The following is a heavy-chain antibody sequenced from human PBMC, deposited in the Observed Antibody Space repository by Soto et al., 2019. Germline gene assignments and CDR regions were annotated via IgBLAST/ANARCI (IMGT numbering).Heavy chain of an antibody. Sequence: SETLSLTCAVSGGSISSGGYSWSWIRQPPGKGLEWIGYIYHSGSTYYNPSLKSRVTISVDRSKNQFSLKLSSVTAADTAVYYCARGLYYYDSSGFDYWGQGTLVTVYS. CDR2: IYHSGST. J-gene: IGHJ4*02. CDR1: GGSISSGGYS. V-gene: IGHV4-30-2*01. CDR3: ARGLYYYDSSGFDY. D-gene: IGHD3-22*01.